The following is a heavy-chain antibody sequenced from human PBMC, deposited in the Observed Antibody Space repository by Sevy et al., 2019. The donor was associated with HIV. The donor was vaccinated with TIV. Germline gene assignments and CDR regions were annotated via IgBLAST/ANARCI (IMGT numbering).Heavy chain of an antibody. V-gene: IGHV5-51*01. D-gene: IGHD2-2*01. J-gene: IGHJ5*02. Sequence: GESLKISCKGSGYSFTSYWIGWVRQMPGKGLEWMGIIYPGHSDTRYSPSFQGQVTISAEKSISTAYLQWSSLKASDTAIYYCARLVCSSTSCNQFDTWGQGTLVTVSS. CDR2: IYPGHSDT. CDR1: GYSFTSYW. CDR3: ARLVCSSTSCNQFDT.